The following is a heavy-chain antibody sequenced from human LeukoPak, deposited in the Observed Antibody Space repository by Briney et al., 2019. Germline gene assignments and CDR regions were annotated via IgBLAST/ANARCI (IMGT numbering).Heavy chain of an antibody. CDR1: GFTVSNAW. V-gene: IGHV3-74*01. Sequence: GGSLRLSCAASGFTVSNAWMFWVRQAPGKGLMYVSEINNDGNRIRYVDSVKGRFTISRDGAKNTLFLQMNSLRDDDTAMYYCARGGLPGGFDYWGQGILVTVSS. CDR3: ARGGLPGGFDY. CDR2: INNDGNRI. J-gene: IGHJ4*02. D-gene: IGHD7-27*01.